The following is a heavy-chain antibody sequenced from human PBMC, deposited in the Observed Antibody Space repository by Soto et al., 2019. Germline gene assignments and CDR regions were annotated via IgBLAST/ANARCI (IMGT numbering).Heavy chain of an antibody. J-gene: IGHJ4*02. CDR3: ARAVAVATDFDY. CDR1: GYTFTGYS. D-gene: IGHD5-12*01. V-gene: IGHV1-3*01. Sequence: ASVKVSCKASGYTFTGYSMHWVRQAPGQRLEWMGWINAGNGNTKYSQKFQGRVTITRDTSASTAYMELSSLRSEDTAVYYCARAVAVATDFDYWGQGTLVTVSS. CDR2: INAGNGNT.